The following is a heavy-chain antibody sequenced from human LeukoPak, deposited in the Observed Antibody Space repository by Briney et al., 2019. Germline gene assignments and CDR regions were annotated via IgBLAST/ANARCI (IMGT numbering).Heavy chain of an antibody. D-gene: IGHD1-26*01. J-gene: IGHJ6*03. CDR3: ARDPYSGNYGNDYYYYMDV. V-gene: IGHV3-21*01. CDR1: RFTFSSYS. CDR2: ITRSGTYI. Sequence: GGSLRLSCAASRFTFSSYSMNWVRQAPGKAMEWVSSITRSGTYIFYADSVKGRFTISRDNAKNSLYLQMDSLGPEDTAVYYCARDPYSGNYGNDYYYYMDVWGKGTTVTISS.